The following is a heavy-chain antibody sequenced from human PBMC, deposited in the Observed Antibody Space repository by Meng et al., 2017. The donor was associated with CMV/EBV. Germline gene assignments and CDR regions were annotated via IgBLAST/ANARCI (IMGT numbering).Heavy chain of an antibody. CDR2: ISGSGGST. J-gene: IGHJ4*02. V-gene: IGHV3-23*01. Sequence: FTFSSYAMSWVRQAPGKGLEWVSAISGSGGSTYYADSVKGRFTISRDNSKNTLYLQMNSLRAEDTAVYYCAKDPYQDPYSSSLNGFDYWGQGTLVTVSS. D-gene: IGHD6-13*01. CDR3: AKDPYQDPYSSSLNGFDY. CDR1: FTFSSYA.